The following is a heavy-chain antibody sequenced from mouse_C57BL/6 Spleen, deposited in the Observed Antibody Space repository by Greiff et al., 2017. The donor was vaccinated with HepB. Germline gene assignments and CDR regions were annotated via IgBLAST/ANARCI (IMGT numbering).Heavy chain of an antibody. J-gene: IGHJ2*01. CDR3: ARYDYYGSSPFDY. Sequence: EVQLQQSGPELVKPGASVKIPCKASGYTFTDYNMDWVKQSHGKSLEWIGDINPNNGGTIYDQKFKGKATLTVDKSSSTAYMELRSLTSEDTAVYYCARYDYYGSSPFDYWGQGTTLTVSS. V-gene: IGHV1-18*01. CDR2: INPNNGGT. D-gene: IGHD1-1*01. CDR1: GYTFTDYN.